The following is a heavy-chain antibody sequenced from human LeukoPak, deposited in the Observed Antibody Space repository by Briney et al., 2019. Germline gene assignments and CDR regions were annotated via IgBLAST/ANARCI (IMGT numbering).Heavy chain of an antibody. CDR3: AREGGSGRPFDY. CDR2: IYYSGST. V-gene: IGHV4-59*08. Sequence: SETLSLTCTVSGGSISSYYWSWIRQPPGKGLEWIGYIYYSGSTNYNPSLKSRVTISVDTSKNQFSLKLSSVTAADTAVYYCAREGGSGRPFDYWGRGILVTVSS. CDR1: GGSISSYY. D-gene: IGHD3-10*01. J-gene: IGHJ4*02.